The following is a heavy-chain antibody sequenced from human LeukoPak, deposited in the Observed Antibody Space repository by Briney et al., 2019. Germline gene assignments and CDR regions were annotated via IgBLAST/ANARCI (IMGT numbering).Heavy chain of an antibody. Sequence: GGSLRLSCAASGFDCSRYWMTWVRQAPGKGLEWVANLEQDGGEEYYVDSVKGRFTISRDNAKNSLYLQMNSLRVEDTAVYYCARGRYVDWLFDYWGQGTLVTVSS. CDR1: GFDCSRYW. D-gene: IGHD3-9*01. CDR2: LEQDGGEE. J-gene: IGHJ4*02. V-gene: IGHV3-7*03. CDR3: ARGRYVDWLFDY.